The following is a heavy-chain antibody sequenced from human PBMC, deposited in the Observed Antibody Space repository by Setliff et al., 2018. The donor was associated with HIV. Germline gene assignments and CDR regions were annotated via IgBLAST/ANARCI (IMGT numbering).Heavy chain of an antibody. V-gene: IGHV1-2*02. J-gene: IGHJ4*02. CDR1: GYTFTDHY. CDR3: ARDTENVFISGHRYFDY. Sequence: ASVKVSCKASGYTFTDHYMHWVRQAPGQGLEWMGWITPNSGGTNYARKFQDRVTMTRDTSISTAYMELSRLTSDDTAVYYCARDTENVFISGHRYFDYWGPGTLVTVSS. D-gene: IGHD6-19*01. CDR2: ITPNSGGT.